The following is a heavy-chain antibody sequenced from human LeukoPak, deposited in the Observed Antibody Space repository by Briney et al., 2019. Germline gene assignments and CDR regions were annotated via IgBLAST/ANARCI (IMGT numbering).Heavy chain of an antibody. CDR1: GGSVSSGSYY. Sequence: SETLSLTCTVSGGSVSSGSYYWSWIRQPPGKGLEWIGYIYYSGSTNYNPSLKSRVTISVDTSKNQFSLKLSSVTAADTAVYYCARTVAPLETIPYYYYGMDVWGQGTTVTVSS. V-gene: IGHV4-61*01. CDR2: IYYSGST. D-gene: IGHD6-19*01. J-gene: IGHJ6*02. CDR3: ARTVAPLETIPYYYYGMDV.